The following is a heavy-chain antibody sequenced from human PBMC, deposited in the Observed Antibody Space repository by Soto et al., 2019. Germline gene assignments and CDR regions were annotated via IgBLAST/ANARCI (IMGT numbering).Heavy chain of an antibody. CDR3: ARGYDFWRAYYYYGMDV. D-gene: IGHD3-3*01. CDR1: GYTFTSYY. J-gene: IGHJ6*02. CDR2: INPSGGST. V-gene: IGHV1-46*01. Sequence: ASVKVSCKASGYTFTSYYMHGVRQAPGQGLEWMGIINPSGGSTSYAQKFQGRVTMTRDTSTSTVYMELSSLRSEDTAVYYCARGYDFWRAYYYYGMDVWGQGTTVTVSS.